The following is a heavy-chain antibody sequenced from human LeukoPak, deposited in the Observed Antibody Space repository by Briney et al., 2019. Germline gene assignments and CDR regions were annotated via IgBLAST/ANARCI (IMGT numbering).Heavy chain of an antibody. V-gene: IGHV4-59*01. CDR1: GGSISSYY. D-gene: IGHD2-2*01. J-gene: IGHJ6*03. CDR2: IYYSGSA. Sequence: PSETLSLTCTVSGGSISSYYWSWIRQPPGKELEWIGYIYYSGSANYNPSLKSRVTISVDTSKNQFSLKLSSVTAADTAVYYCARALGYCSSTSCLYYYYYYMDVWGKGTTVTVSS. CDR3: ARALGYCSSTSCLYYYYYYMDV.